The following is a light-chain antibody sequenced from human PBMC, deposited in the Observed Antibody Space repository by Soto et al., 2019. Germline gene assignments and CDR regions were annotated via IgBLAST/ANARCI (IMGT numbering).Light chain of an antibody. V-gene: IGLV2-14*03. Sequence: QSALTQPASVSGSPGQSITISCTGTSSDIGAYNFFSWYQQHPGKAPKLMFYDVNIRPLGVSNRFSGSKSGNTASLTIPGLPAEDDDDYYSTAWTPSPTMVFGGGTKLTVL. CDR2: DVN. J-gene: IGLJ2*01. CDR1: SSDIGAYNF. CDR3: TAWTPSPTMV.